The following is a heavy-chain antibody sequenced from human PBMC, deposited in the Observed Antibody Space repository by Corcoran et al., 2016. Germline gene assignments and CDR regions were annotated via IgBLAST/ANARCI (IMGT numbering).Heavy chain of an antibody. J-gene: IGHJ4*02. CDR2: ISYDGSNK. CDR1: GFTFSSYG. CDR3: AKLWGIDYYGSSGYSQWSPRDY. V-gene: IGHV3-30*18. Sequence: QVQLVESGGGVVQPGRSLRLSCAASGFTFSSYGMHWVRQSLGKGLEWVAVISYDGSNKYYADSVKGRFTITRDNSKNTLYLEMNSLRAEDTAVYYCAKLWGIDYYGSSGYSQWSPRDYWGQGTPVTVSS. D-gene: IGHD3-22*01.